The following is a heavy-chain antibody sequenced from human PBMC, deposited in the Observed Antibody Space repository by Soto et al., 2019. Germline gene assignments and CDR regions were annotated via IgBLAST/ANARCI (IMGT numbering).Heavy chain of an antibody. Sequence: PGGSLRLSXAASGFTFSSYWMHWVRQAPGKGLVWVSRINSDGSSTSYADSVKGRFTISRDNAKNTLYLQMNSLRAEDTAVYYCARDLHYGDYYYYGMDVWGQGTTVTVSS. CDR2: INSDGSST. CDR3: ARDLHYGDYYYYGMDV. V-gene: IGHV3-74*01. J-gene: IGHJ6*02. CDR1: GFTFSSYW. D-gene: IGHD4-17*01.